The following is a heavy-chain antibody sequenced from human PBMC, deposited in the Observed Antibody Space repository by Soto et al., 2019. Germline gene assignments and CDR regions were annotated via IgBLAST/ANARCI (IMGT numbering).Heavy chain of an antibody. Sequence: VHLVQSGAEVKKPGASVKVSCRASGYTFTSDAMHWVRQAPGQGLEWLGWINVGTGYTTFSQKFQGRVSITRVTYAGTAYMELSSLRSEDTAIYDCARAGAWGSNYDDAAFDAWGQGTKVTVSS. CDR3: ARAGAWGSNYDDAAFDA. CDR1: GYTFTSDA. J-gene: IGHJ3*01. V-gene: IGHV1-3*01. CDR2: INVGTGYT. D-gene: IGHD3-22*01.